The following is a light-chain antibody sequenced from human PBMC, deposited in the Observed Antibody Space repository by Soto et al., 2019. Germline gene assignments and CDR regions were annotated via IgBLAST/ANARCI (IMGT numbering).Light chain of an antibody. Sequence: DIQMTQSPSTLSTSVGDRVTITCRASQSINIWLAWYQQKPGKAPKLLIYQISTLESGVPSRFSGSGSGTEFTLTISSLQPDDFATYYCQQYNSVWTFGQGTKVEIK. CDR2: QIS. CDR3: QQYNSVWT. CDR1: QSINIW. J-gene: IGKJ1*01. V-gene: IGKV1-5*03.